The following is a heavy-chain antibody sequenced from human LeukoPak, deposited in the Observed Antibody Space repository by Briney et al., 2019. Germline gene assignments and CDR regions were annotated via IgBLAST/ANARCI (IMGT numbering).Heavy chain of an antibody. CDR2: IYPADSAT. D-gene: IGHD6-19*01. CDR1: GYPFTAYW. V-gene: IGHV5-51*01. CDR3: ARLTVAGLDF. Sequence: GDSLKISCKTSGYPFTAYWIGWVRQMPGKGLEWMGIIYPADSATIYRPSFQGQVTISADKSISTAYLQWNSLKASDTAMYYCARLTVAGLDFWGQGTLVTVSA. J-gene: IGHJ4*02.